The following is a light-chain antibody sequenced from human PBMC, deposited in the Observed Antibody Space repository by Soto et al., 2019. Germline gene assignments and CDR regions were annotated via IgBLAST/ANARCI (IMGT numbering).Light chain of an antibody. CDR1: QSISNW. CDR3: QQYNTYSYT. V-gene: IGKV1-5*01. J-gene: IGKJ2*01. Sequence: DIQMTQSPSTLSASVGDRVTITCRASQSISNWLAWYQQRPGKAPKLLIYDASTLESGVTSRFSGSGSGTEFTLTISGLRPDDFATYYCQQYNTYSYTFGQGTKLEIK. CDR2: DAS.